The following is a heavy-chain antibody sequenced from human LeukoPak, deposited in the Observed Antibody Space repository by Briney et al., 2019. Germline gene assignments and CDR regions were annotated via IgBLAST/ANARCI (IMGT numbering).Heavy chain of an antibody. CDR2: ISAYNGNT. CDR3: ARDFAYYYDSSGTGTGDAFDI. D-gene: IGHD3-22*01. CDR1: GYTITSYG. V-gene: IGHV1-18*01. J-gene: IGHJ3*02. Sequence: ASVKVSCKASGYTITSYGISWVRQAPGQGLEWMGWISAYNGNTNYAQKLQGRVTMTTDTSTSTAYMELRSLRSDDTAVYYCARDFAYYYDSSGTGTGDAFDIWGQGTMVTVSS.